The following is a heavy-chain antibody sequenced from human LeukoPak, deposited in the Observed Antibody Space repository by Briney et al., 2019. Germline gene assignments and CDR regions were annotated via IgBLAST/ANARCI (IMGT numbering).Heavy chain of an antibody. CDR2: IYPGDSDT. V-gene: IGHV5-51*01. D-gene: IGHD6-6*01. CDR3: ARLKIEYSSSGGCAY. CDR1: GYSFTTYW. J-gene: IGHJ4*02. Sequence: GESLKISCKGSGYSFTTYWIGWVRQMPGKGLEWMGIIYPGDSDTRYSPSFQGQVTISADKSINTAYLQWSSLKASDSAMYYCARLKIEYSSSGGCAYWGQGTLVTVSS.